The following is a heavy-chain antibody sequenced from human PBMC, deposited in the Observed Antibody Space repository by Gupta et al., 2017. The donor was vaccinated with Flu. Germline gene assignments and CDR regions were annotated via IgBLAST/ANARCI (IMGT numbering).Heavy chain of an antibody. CDR1: GGSTSSSSYY. D-gene: IGHD2-15*01. V-gene: IGHV4-39*01. J-gene: IGHJ6*02. CDR3: ASLGPYCSCGSCPARNSYYYGMDV. Sequence: QLQLQESGPGLAKPSETLSLTCTACGGSTSSSSYYWGWIRQPPGKGLEWIGSIYYSGSTCYNPSLMCRVTISVDTTKHQFSLKLSSVTAADTAVYYCASLGPYCSCGSCPARNSYYYGMDVWGQGTTVTVSS. CDR2: IYYSGST.